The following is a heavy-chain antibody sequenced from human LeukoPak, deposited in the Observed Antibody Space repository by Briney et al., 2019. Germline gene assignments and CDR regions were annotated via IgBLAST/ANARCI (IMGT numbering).Heavy chain of an antibody. J-gene: IGHJ4*02. D-gene: IGHD3-10*01. CDR1: GYTFTGYH. CDR2: INPNSGGT. V-gene: IGHV1-2*02. Sequence: ASVKVSCKASGYTFTGYHMHWVRQAPGQGLEWMGLINPNSGGTNYAQKFQGRVTMTRDTSISTAYMELSSLRSDDTAVYYCARDPFGDDHDFDHWGRGTLLTVSS. CDR3: ARDPFGDDHDFDH.